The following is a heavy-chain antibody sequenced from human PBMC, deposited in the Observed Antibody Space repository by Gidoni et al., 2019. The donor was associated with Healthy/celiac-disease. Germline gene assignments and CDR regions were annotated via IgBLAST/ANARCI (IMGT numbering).Heavy chain of an antibody. CDR2: ISSSSSTI. J-gene: IGHJ4*02. D-gene: IGHD6-19*01. CDR1: GFTFRSYS. V-gene: IGHV3-48*01. Sequence: EVQLVESGGGLVQPGGSLRLSCAASGFTFRSYSMNWVRQAPGKGLEWVSYISSSSSTIYYADSVKGRFTISRDNAKNSLYLQMNSLRAEDTAVYYCASHSVAGTPLKGPGVEGYWGQGTLVTVSS. CDR3: ASHSVAGTPLKGPGVEGY.